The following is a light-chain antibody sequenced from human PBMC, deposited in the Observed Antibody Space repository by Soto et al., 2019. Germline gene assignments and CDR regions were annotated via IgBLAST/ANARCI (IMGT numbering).Light chain of an antibody. CDR3: CLYIGATTYV. CDR1: SSDVGAYTY. CDR2: GVT. J-gene: IGLJ1*01. V-gene: IGLV2-8*01. Sequence: QSVLTQPPSASGSPGQSVTISCTGTSSDVGAYTYVSWYQQHPGKAPKLMIYGVTERPSGVPDRFSGSKSGNTASLTVSGLQTDDEADYFCCLYIGATTYVFGTGTKLTVL.